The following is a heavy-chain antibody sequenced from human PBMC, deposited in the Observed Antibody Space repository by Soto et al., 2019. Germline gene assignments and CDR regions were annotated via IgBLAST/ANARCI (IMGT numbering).Heavy chain of an antibody. J-gene: IGHJ4*02. V-gene: IGHV3-30*03. CDR1: GFTFSSYG. CDR3: ARDDEDPLVDTAMAFDY. Sequence: GGSLRLSCAASGFTFSSYGMHLVRQAPGKGLEWVAVISYDGSNKYYADSVKGRFTISRDNSKNTLYLQMNSLRAEDTAVYYCARDDEDPLVDTAMAFDYWGQGTLVTVSS. D-gene: IGHD5-18*01. CDR2: ISYDGSNK.